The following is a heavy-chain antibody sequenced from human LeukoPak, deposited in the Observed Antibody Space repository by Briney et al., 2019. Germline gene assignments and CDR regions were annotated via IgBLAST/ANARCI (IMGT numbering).Heavy chain of an antibody. Sequence: ASVKVSCKASGYTFTGYYMHWVRQAPGQGLEWMGWINPNSGGTNYAQKFQGRVTMTRDTSISTAYMELSRLRSDDTAVYCCARERADSSSGGWFDPWGQGTLVTVSS. CDR2: INPNSGGT. J-gene: IGHJ5*02. CDR1: GYTFTGYY. D-gene: IGHD6-13*01. CDR3: ARERADSSSGGWFDP. V-gene: IGHV1-2*02.